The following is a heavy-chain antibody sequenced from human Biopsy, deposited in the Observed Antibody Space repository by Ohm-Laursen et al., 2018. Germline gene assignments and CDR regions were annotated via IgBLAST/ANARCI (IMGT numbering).Heavy chain of an antibody. Sequence: SSVKVSCKAPEGTFSNYGVNWVRQAPGQGLEWLGGNIPILGTGNYAQKFQDRVTVAADTSMSTATMELRSLRSHDTAVYYCATKLTGYFHHWGQGTLVTVSS. D-gene: IGHD3-9*01. J-gene: IGHJ1*01. CDR3: ATKLTGYFHH. CDR2: NIPILGTG. CDR1: EGTFSNYG. V-gene: IGHV1-69*06.